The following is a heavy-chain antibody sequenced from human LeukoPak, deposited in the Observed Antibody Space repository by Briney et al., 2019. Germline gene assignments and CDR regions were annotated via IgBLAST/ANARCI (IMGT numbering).Heavy chain of an antibody. J-gene: IGHJ4*02. CDR3: ASLGSSWYNFDY. D-gene: IGHD6-13*01. Sequence: APVKVSCTASGYTFTSYGISWVRQAPGQGLEWMGWISAYNGNTNYAQKLQGRVTMTTDTSTSTAYMELRSLRSDDTAVYYCASLGSSWYNFDYWGQGTLVTVSS. CDR2: ISAYNGNT. V-gene: IGHV1-18*01. CDR1: GYTFTSYG.